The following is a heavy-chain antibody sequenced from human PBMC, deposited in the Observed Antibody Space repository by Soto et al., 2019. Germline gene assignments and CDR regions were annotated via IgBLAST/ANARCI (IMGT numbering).Heavy chain of an antibody. J-gene: IGHJ4*02. Sequence: GGSLRLSCAASGFTFGNYWMHWVRQAPGKGLEWVSRMNSDGSTTNYADSVKGRSTVSRDNARNTLHLQMNSLRAEDTAVYYCATAEVDYWGPGTLVPSPQ. CDR3: ATAEVDY. V-gene: IGHV3-74*01. CDR1: GFTFGNYW. CDR2: MNSDGSTT.